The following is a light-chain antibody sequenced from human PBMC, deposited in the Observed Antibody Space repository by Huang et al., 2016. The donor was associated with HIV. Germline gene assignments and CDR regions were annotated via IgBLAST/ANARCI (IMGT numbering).Light chain of an antibody. Sequence: DIQMTQSPSTLSASVGDRVTITCRASQSFSTWLAWYQQKPGQAPNLLLYKASTLESGVPSRFSGSGSGTEFTRTISSLQPDDFATYYCQQYNSYPHTFGQGTRLEIK. CDR1: QSFSTW. V-gene: IGKV1-5*03. CDR3: QQYNSYPHT. CDR2: KAS. J-gene: IGKJ2*01.